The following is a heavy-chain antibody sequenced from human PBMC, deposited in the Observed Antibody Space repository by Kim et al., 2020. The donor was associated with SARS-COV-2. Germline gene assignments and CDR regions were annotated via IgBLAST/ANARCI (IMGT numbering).Heavy chain of an antibody. V-gene: IGHV3-53*04. Sequence: SAASVRGRFTISRHNSKNTLYLQMNSLRAEDTAVYYCATAAALYCYYGMDVWGQGTTVTVSS. D-gene: IGHD6-13*01. J-gene: IGHJ6*02. CDR3: ATAAALYCYYGMDV.